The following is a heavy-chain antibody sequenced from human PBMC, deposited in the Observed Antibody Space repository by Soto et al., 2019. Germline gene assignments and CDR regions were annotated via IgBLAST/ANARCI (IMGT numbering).Heavy chain of an antibody. J-gene: IGHJ6*03. V-gene: IGHV3-48*01. Sequence: GGSLRLSCAASGFTFSSYSMNWVRQAPGKGLEWVSYISSSSSTIYYADSVKGRFTISRDNAKNSLYLQMNSLRAEDTAVYYYARPYCIGGSCYSVKYYYYXDVWGKGTTVTVSS. CDR2: ISSSSSTI. CDR3: ARPYCIGGSCYSVKYYYYXDV. D-gene: IGHD2-15*01. CDR1: GFTFSSYS.